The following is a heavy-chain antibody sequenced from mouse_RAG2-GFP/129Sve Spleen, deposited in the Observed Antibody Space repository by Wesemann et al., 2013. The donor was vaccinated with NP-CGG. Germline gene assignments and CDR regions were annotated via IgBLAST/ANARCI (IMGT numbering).Heavy chain of an antibody. V-gene: IGHV11-2*02. CDR1: FW. Sequence: FWMSWVRQTPGKTLEWIGDINSDGSAINYAPIHKGSIHYLQSNDKSTLYLQMSNVRSEDAATYFCMRYGTYWYFDVWGAGTTVTVSS. J-gene: IGHJ1*01. CDR2: INSDGSAI. CDR3: MRYGTYWYFDV. D-gene: IGHD4-1*01.